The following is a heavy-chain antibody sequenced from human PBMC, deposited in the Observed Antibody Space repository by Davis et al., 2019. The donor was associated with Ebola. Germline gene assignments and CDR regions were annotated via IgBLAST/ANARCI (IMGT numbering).Heavy chain of an antibody. V-gene: IGHV4-34*01. CDR3: ASNGNRYYYYYGMDV. J-gene: IGHJ6*02. CDR2: INHSGST. CDR1: GGSFSGYY. D-gene: IGHD1-14*01. Sequence: MPSETLSLTCAVYGGSFSGYYWSWIRQPPGKELEWIGEINHSGSTNYNPSLKSRVTISVDTSKNQFSLKLSSVTAADTAVYYCASNGNRYYYYYGMDVWGQGTTVTVSS.